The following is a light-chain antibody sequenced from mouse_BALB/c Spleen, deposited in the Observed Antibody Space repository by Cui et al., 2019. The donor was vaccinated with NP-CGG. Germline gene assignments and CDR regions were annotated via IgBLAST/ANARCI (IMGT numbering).Light chain of an antibody. CDR1: TGAVTTSNY. Sequence: QAVVTQESALTTSPGETVTLTCHSSTGAVTTSNYANWVQEKPDHLFTSLKGGTNNRAPGVPARFSGSLIGDKAALTITGAQTEDEAIYFCALWYSNHWVFGGGTKLTVL. CDR2: GTN. J-gene: IGLJ1*01. CDR3: ALWYSNHWV. V-gene: IGLV1*01.